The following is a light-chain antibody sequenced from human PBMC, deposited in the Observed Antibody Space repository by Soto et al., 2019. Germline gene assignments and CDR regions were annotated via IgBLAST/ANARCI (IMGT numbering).Light chain of an antibody. CDR3: GTWDSSLSAVV. J-gene: IGLJ2*01. V-gene: IGLV1-51*01. CDR1: SSNSGNNY. Sequence: QSVLTQRPSVSAAPGQKVTISCSGSSSNSGNNYVSWYQQLPGTAPKLLIYDNNKRPSGIPDRFSGSKSGTSATLGITGLQTGDEADYYCGTWDSSLSAVVFGGGTKVTVL. CDR2: DNN.